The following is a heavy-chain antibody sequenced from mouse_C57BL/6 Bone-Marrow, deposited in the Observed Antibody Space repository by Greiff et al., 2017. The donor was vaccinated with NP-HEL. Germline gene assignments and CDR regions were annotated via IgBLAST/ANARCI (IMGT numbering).Heavy chain of an antibody. CDR3: ARSPAAIYYYGSSLSYYAMDY. D-gene: IGHD1-1*01. J-gene: IGHJ4*01. V-gene: IGHV1-81*01. CDR1: GYTFTSYG. Sequence: VKLMESGAELARPGASVKLSCKASGYTFTSYGISWVKQRTGQGLEWIGEIYPRSGNTYYNEKFKGKATLTAEKSSSTAYMDLRSLTSEDSAFYFCARSPAAIYYYGSSLSYYAMDYWGQGTSVTVSS. CDR2: IYPRSGNT.